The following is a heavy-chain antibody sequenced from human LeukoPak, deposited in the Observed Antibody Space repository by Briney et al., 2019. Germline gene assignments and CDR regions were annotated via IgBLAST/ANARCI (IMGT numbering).Heavy chain of an antibody. V-gene: IGHV3-53*01. CDR2: IKNDGNV. D-gene: IGHD5-18*01. J-gene: IGHJ4*02. CDR1: GLIVSNND. Sequence: GSLRLSCAASGLIVSNNDMSWVRQAPGKGLEWVSIIKNDGNVRYADSVRGRFTISRDNSKNTVYLQMDSLRAEDTAVYFCARRAGFGYGLDFWGRGTLVTVSS. CDR3: ARRAGFGYGLDF.